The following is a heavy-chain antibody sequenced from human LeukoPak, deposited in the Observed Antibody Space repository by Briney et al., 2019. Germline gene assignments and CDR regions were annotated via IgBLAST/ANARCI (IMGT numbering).Heavy chain of an antibody. J-gene: IGHJ4*02. CDR3: ASEAYSSSSRVTYFDY. CDR2: ISPRGGTT. Sequence: ASVKVSCKASGYTFTTYYMHWVRQAPGQGLEWMGIISPRGGTTNYAQMFQGRVTMTRDTSTSTVYMELSGLRSEDTAIYYCASEAYSSSSRVTYFDYWGQGTLVTVSS. D-gene: IGHD6-6*01. V-gene: IGHV1-46*01. CDR1: GYTFTTYY.